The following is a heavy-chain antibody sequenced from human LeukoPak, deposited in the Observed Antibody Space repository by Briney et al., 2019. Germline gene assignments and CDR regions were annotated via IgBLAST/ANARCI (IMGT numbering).Heavy chain of an antibody. CDR2: IRYDGSNK. CDR1: GFTFSNYG. Sequence: PGGSLRLSCAASGFTFSNYGMHWVRQAPGKGLEWVAFIRYDGSNKYYADSVKGRFTISRDNSKNTLYLQMNSLRAEDTAVHYCATRDPLGYCSSTSCYFYDAFDIWGQGTMVTVSS. J-gene: IGHJ3*02. D-gene: IGHD2-2*01. CDR3: ATRDPLGYCSSTSCYFYDAFDI. V-gene: IGHV3-30*02.